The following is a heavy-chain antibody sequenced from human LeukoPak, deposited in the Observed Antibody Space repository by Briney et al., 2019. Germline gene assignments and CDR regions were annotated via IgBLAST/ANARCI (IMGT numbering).Heavy chain of an antibody. D-gene: IGHD6-19*01. CDR1: GFTFSNAW. J-gene: IGHJ3*02. V-gene: IGHV3-15*01. CDR3: TTDTFTGAVADTDDAFDI. Sequence: GGSLRLSCAASGFTFSNAWMSWVRQAPGKGLEWVGRIKSKTDGGTTDYAAPVKGRFTISRDDSKNTLYLQMNSLKTEDTAVYYCTTDTFTGAVADTDDAFDIWGQGTMVTVSS. CDR2: IKSKTDGGTT.